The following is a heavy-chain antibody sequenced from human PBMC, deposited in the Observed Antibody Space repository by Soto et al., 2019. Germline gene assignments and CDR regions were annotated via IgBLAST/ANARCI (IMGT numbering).Heavy chain of an antibody. CDR1: VDTFNFYS. CDR3: ATSYGSGYRAFDY. Sequence: QVQLVQSGAEVKRPGSSVKVSCKASVDTFNFYSINWVRQAPGLGLEWMGRVNPIVSMSNYAQRFQGRVTMTADKSTSTAYMELSGLRSEDTDIYYCATSYGSGYRAFDYWGQGALGTVSS. V-gene: IGHV1-69*04. D-gene: IGHD3-10*01. J-gene: IGHJ4*02. CDR2: VNPIVSMS.